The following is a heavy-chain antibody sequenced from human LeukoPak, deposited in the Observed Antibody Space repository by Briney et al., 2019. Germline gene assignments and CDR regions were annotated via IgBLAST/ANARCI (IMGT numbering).Heavy chain of an antibody. Sequence: GGSLRLSCAASGFTFSSYWMSWVRQAPGKGLEWVANIKQDGSEKYYVDSVKGRFTISRDNSNNTLYPQMNSLRAEDTAVYYCAKLTTSWGQGTLVTVSS. J-gene: IGHJ4*02. CDR1: GFTFSSYW. D-gene: IGHD4-11*01. V-gene: IGHV3-7*03. CDR2: IKQDGSEK. CDR3: AKLTTS.